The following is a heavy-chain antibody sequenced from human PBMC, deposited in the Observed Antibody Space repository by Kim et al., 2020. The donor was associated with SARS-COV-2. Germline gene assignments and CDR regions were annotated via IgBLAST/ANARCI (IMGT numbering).Heavy chain of an antibody. J-gene: IGHJ4*02. CDR2: ISSNGGST. D-gene: IGHD2-8*01. CDR1: GFTFSSYA. CDR3: ASCKGGVYANRVGACPFDY. Sequence: GGSLRLSCAASGFTFSSYAMHWVRQAPGKGLEYVSAISSNGGSTYYANSVKGRFTIPREKSKNTLYLQMGSLRAEDLAVYYCASCKGGVYANRVGACPFDYWGQGTLGTVSS. V-gene: IGHV3-64*01.